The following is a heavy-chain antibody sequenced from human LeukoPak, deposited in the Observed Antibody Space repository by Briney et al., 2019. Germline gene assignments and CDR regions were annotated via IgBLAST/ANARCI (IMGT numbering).Heavy chain of an antibody. CDR1: GFTFSSYG. V-gene: IGHV3-33*01. D-gene: IGHD2-2*02. CDR3: ARPLEVVQAAISPGY. Sequence: PGGSLRLSCAASGFTFSSYGMHWVRQAPGKGLEWVAVIWYDGSNKYYADSVKGRFTISRDNSKNTLYLQMNSLRAEDTAVYYCARPLEVVQAAISPGYWGQGTLVTVSS. CDR2: IWYDGSNK. J-gene: IGHJ4*02.